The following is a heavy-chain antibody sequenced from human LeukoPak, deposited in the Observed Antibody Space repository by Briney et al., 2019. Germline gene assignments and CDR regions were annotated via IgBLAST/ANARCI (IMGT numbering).Heavy chain of an antibody. Sequence: SETLSLTCTVSGGSISSYYWSWIRQPPGKGLEWIGYIYYSGSTNYNPSLKSRVTISVDTSKNQFSLKLSSVTAADTAVYYCARGHSSGWYWGFDYRGQGTLVTVSS. CDR1: GGSISSYY. V-gene: IGHV4-59*08. J-gene: IGHJ4*02. CDR3: ARGHSSGWYWGFDY. D-gene: IGHD6-19*01. CDR2: IYYSGST.